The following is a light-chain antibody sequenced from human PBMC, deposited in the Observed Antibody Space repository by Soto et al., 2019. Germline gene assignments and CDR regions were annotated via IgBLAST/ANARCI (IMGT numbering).Light chain of an antibody. V-gene: IGKV3-15*01. Sequence: EIVMTQSPATLSVSPGERSTLSCRASQSVSSNLAWYQQEPGQAPRLXXYGASTRATGIPARFSGSGSGTEFTLTISSLQSEDFAAYYRQQYNNWPPLTFGQGTRREIK. J-gene: IGKJ5*01. CDR2: GAS. CDR1: QSVSSN. CDR3: QQYNNWPPLT.